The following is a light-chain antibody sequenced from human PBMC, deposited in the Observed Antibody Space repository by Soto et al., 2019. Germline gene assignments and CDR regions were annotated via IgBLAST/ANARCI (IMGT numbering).Light chain of an antibody. V-gene: IGLV1-40*01. CDR3: AAWDDSLSVV. J-gene: IGLJ2*01. Sequence: QSVLTQPPSVSGAPGQRVTISCTGSSSNIGANYDVHWYQQRPGTAPKLLIFGNSNRPSGVPDRFSGSKSGTSASLAITGLQAEDEGDYYCAAWDDSLSVVFGGGTKLTVL. CDR2: GNS. CDR1: SSNIGANYD.